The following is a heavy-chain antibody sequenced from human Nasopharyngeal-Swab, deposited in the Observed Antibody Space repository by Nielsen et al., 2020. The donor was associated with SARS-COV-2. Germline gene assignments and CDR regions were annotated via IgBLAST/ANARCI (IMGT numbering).Heavy chain of an antibody. Sequence: RQAPGKGLEWIGEINHSGSTNYNPSLKSRVTISVNTSKNQFSLKLSSVTAADTAVYYCARVVTWGYSYGYGGTHVAHGIYFDYWGQGTLVTVSS. CDR2: INHSGST. V-gene: IGHV4-34*01. D-gene: IGHD5-18*01. CDR3: ARVVTWGYSYGYGGTHVAHGIYFDY. J-gene: IGHJ4*02.